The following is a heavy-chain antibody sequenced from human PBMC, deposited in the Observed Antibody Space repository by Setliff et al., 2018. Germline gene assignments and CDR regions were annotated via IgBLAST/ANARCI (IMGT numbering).Heavy chain of an antibody. Sequence: AASVKVSCKASGGTFSSYAISWVRQAPGQGLEWMGGIIPIFGTANYAQKFQGRVTITTDESTSTAYMELSSLRSEDTAVYYCARGPRNVVVVAATPSYFDYWGQGTLGTVPQ. V-gene: IGHV1-69*05. D-gene: IGHD2-15*01. CDR1: GGTFSSYA. CDR3: ARGPRNVVVVAATPSYFDY. CDR2: IIPIFGTA. J-gene: IGHJ4*02.